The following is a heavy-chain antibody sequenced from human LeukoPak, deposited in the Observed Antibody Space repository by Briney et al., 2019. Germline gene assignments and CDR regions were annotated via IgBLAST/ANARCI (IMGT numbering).Heavy chain of an antibody. CDR2: INPNSGGT. Sequence: ASVKVSCKASGYTFTGYYMHWVRQAPGQGLEWMGWINPNSGGTNYAQKFQGRVTMTRDTSISTAYMELSRLRSDDTDVYYCARDQASSSWYADAFDIWGQGTMVTVSS. V-gene: IGHV1-2*02. CDR1: GYTFTGYY. D-gene: IGHD6-13*01. J-gene: IGHJ3*02. CDR3: ARDQASSSWYADAFDI.